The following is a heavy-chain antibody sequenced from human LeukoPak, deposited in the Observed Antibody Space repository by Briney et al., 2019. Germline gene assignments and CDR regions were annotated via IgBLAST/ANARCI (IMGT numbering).Heavy chain of an antibody. J-gene: IGHJ4*02. CDR1: GFTFGDYA. V-gene: IGHV3-49*03. Sequence: GGSLRLSCTASGFTFGDYAMSWFRQAPGKGLEWVGFIRSKAYGGTTEYAASVKGRFTISRDDSKSIAYLQMNSLRAEDTAVYYCARGSSYSGSYIGYWGQGTLVTVSS. CDR3: ARGSSYSGSYIGY. CDR2: IRSKAYGGTT. D-gene: IGHD1-26*01.